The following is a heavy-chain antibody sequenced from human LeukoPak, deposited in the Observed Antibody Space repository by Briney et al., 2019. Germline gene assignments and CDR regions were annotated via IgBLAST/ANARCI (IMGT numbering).Heavy chain of an antibody. CDR1: GYSFIGYY. CDR3: AREGSGYPY. V-gene: IGHV1-2*02. CDR2: INTHSGGT. D-gene: IGHD5-12*01. Sequence: ASVKVSCKASGYSFIGYYMHLVRHAPGPGLESMGWINTHSGGTNYAQKFQGRVTMTRDTSISTAYMEVSRLTSDDTAGFYCAREGSGYPYWGQGNLVTVSS. J-gene: IGHJ4*02.